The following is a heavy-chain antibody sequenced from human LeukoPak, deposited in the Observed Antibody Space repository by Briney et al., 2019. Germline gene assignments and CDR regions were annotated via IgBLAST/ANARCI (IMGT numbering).Heavy chain of an antibody. Sequence: SETLSLTCTVSGGSISSYYWSWIRQPPGKGLEWIGFIYYSGSTNYNPSLKSRVTISVDTSKNQFSLKLSSVTAADTAVYYCARVDGSCSGGSCPSGNWFDPWGQGTLVTVSS. CDR1: GGSISSYY. CDR2: IYYSGST. J-gene: IGHJ5*02. V-gene: IGHV4-59*08. CDR3: ARVDGSCSGGSCPSGNWFDP. D-gene: IGHD2-15*01.